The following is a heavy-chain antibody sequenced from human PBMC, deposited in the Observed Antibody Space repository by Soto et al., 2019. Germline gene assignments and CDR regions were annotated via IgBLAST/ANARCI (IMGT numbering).Heavy chain of an antibody. D-gene: IGHD6-13*01. CDR1: GFTFSSYS. V-gene: IGHV3-48*01. CDR3: ARDDSSRWARYYGMEV. CDR2: ISSSSSTI. J-gene: IGHJ6*02. Sequence: EVQLVESGGGLVQPGGSLRLSCAASGFTFSSYSMNWVRQAPGKGLEWVSYISSSSSTIYYADSVKGRCTISRDNTNNSLNQQMNSPRAADKAVDYCARDDSSRWARYYGMEVWGQGTTVTVSS.